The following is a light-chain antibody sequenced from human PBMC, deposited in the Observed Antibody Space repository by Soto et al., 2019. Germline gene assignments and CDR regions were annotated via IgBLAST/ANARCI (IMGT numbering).Light chain of an antibody. CDR3: QQYSSSPRT. CDR1: QSISSNY. CDR2: GAS. Sequence: NVLTQSPGTLSLSPGEGATLSCRASQSISSNYLAWYQQKPGQAPRLLIYGASSRATDIPDRFRGSGSGRDFVLNISRLEPEDFGMYYCQQYSSSPRTFGQGTKVDIK. J-gene: IGKJ1*01. V-gene: IGKV3-20*01.